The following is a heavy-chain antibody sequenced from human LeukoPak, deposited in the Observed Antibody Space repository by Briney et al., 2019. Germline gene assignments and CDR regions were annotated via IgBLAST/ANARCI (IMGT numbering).Heavy chain of an antibody. V-gene: IGHV4-30-4*01. J-gene: IGHJ5*02. CDR1: GGSISSGDYY. CDR2: IYYSGST. D-gene: IGHD2-15*01. Sequence: SSETLSLTCTVSGGSISSGDYYWSWIRQPPGKGLEWIGYIYYSGSTYYNPSLKSRVTISVDTSKYQFSLKLSSVTAADTAVYYCARESSGGLNWFDPWGQGTLVTVSS. CDR3: ARESSGGLNWFDP.